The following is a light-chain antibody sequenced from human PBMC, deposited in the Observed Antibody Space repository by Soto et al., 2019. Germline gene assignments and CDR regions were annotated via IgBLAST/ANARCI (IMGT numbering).Light chain of an antibody. V-gene: IGKV3-20*01. CDR2: GAS. CDR3: QQYGSSPLT. Sequence: EIVLTQSPGTLSLSPGERVTLSCRASQSVSSSYLAWYQQKPGQAPRLLIYGASSRATGIPDRFSGSGSGTDFTLTISRLEPEDFAVYYCQQYGSSPLTFGGGTRWRSN. CDR1: QSVSSSY. J-gene: IGKJ4*01.